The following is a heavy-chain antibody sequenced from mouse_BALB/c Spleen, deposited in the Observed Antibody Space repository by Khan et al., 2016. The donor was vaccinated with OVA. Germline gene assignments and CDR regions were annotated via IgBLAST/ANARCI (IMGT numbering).Heavy chain of an antibody. CDR2: INTNTGEP. CDR1: GYTFTNYG. J-gene: IGHJ1*01. Sequence: QIQLVQSGPELKKPGETVKISCKASGYTFTNYGMNWVKQAPGKGLKWMGWINTNTGEPTYAEEFKGRFAFSLETSASTAYLQINNLKNEDTATYCCARRSSYYGYFDVWGAGTTVTVSS. V-gene: IGHV9-3*02. CDR3: ARRSSYYGYFDV. D-gene: IGHD2-1*01.